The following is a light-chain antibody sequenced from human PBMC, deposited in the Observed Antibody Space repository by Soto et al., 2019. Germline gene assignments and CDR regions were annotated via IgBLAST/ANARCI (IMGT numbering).Light chain of an antibody. CDR3: SSYASSSTYV. CDR1: SSDVGYYNH. J-gene: IGLJ1*01. CDR2: DVT. V-gene: IGLV2-14*03. Sequence: QSVLTQPASVSWYPGQSITISCTGTSSDVGYYNHVSWYQQHPGKAPKLMIYDVTNRPSGVSNRFFGSKSGNTASLTISGLQAEDEADYYCSSYASSSTYVFGTGTKVTVL.